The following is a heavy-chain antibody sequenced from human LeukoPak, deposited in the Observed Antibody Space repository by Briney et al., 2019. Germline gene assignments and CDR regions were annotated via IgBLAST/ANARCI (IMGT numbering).Heavy chain of an antibody. V-gene: IGHV4-39*07. CDR3: ARVGPWVNPDYYYYYMDV. CDR1: GGSISSSSYY. D-gene: IGHD1-14*01. J-gene: IGHJ6*03. CDR2: IYYSGST. Sequence: SETLSLTCTVSGGSISSSSYYWGWIRQPPGKGLEWIGSIYYSGSTYYNPSLKSRVTISVDTSKNQFSLKLSSVTAADTAVYYCARVGPWVNPDYYYYYMDVWGKGTTVTVSS.